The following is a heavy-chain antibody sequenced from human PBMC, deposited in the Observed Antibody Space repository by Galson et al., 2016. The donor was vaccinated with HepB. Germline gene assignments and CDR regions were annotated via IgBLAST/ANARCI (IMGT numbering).Heavy chain of an antibody. D-gene: IGHD1-1*01. CDR2: TSYDGSNK. Sequence: SLRLSCAASGFSFTSYAMHWVRQAPGKGPEWVAITSYDGSNKYYADSVKGRFTISRDNSKNTLYLQMSSLRAEDTAVYYCARVPESYKWNPNYFDYWGQGTLVTVSS. CDR3: ARVPESYKWNPNYFDY. J-gene: IGHJ4*02. CDR1: GFSFTSYA. V-gene: IGHV3-30*04.